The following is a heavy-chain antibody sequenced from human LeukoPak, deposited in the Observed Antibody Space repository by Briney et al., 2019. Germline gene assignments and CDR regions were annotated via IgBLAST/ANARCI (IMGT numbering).Heavy chain of an antibody. CDR3: ARANFTYYDLWSGYSDGFDP. CDR1: GGSISSGDYY. V-gene: IGHV4-30-4*08. D-gene: IGHD3-3*01. J-gene: IGHJ5*02. Sequence: SQTPSLTCTVSGGSISSGDYYWSWIRQPPGKGLEWIGYIYYSGSTYYNPSLKSRVNISVDTYKNQFSLKLSSVTAADTAVYYCARANFTYYDLWSGYSDGFDPWGQGTLVTVSS. CDR2: IYYSGST.